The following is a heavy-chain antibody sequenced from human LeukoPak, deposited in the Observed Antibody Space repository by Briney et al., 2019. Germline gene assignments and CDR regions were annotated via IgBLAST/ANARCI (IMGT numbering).Heavy chain of an antibody. J-gene: IGHJ4*02. V-gene: IGHV4-4*02. CDR1: GGSISYSHW. CDR3: ATYFYGEYSAPYFDY. D-gene: IGHD4-17*01. Sequence: TSETRSLTCAVSGGSISYSHWWSWARQPPGKGLEWIGEIHYSGTTNYNPSLESRVTMSLDKSKNHFSLRLTSVTAADTAIYYCATYFYGEYSAPYFDYWGQGILITVSS. CDR2: IHYSGTT.